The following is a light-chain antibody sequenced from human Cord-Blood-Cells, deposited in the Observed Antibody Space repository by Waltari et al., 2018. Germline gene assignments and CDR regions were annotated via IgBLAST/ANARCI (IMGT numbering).Light chain of an antibody. CDR2: EVS. V-gene: IGLV2-18*02. J-gene: IGLJ2*01. CDR3: SSYTGSSTVV. Sequence: QSALTQPPSVSGSPGQSVTISCTGTSSDVGSYNRVSWYQQPPGTAPKLVIYEVSNRPSGVPDRYSGSKSGNTASLTISGLQAEDEADYFCSSYTGSSTVVFGGGPKLTVL. CDR1: SSDVGSYNR.